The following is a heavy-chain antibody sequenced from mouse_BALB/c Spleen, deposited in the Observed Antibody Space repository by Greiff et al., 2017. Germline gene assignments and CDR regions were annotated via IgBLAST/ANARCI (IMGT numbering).Heavy chain of an antibody. Sequence: EVQLQQSGAELVKPGAQGKLSCKASGYTFPDNNMDWVKQGNGKSLGWIGEINPNYDSTSYTQKFKGKATLTVEKSSSTAYMELRSLTSEDTAVYYCARSHDYYAMDSWGQGTPVTVSS. CDR1: GYTFPDNN. CDR3: ARSHDYYAMDS. CDR2: INPNYDST. V-gene: IGHV1-18*01. J-gene: IGHJ4*01.